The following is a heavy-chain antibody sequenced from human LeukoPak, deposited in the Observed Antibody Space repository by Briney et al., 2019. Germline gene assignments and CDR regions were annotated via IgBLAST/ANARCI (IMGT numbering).Heavy chain of an antibody. Sequence: PGGSLKLSCAASGFTFSSYAMSWVRQAPGKGLEWVSAISGSGGSTYYADSVKGRFTISRDNSKNTLYLQMNSLRAEDTAVYYCAKPRYSSSWSNFDYWGQGTLVTVSS. J-gene: IGHJ4*02. CDR1: GFTFSSYA. D-gene: IGHD6-13*01. V-gene: IGHV3-23*01. CDR3: AKPRYSSSWSNFDY. CDR2: ISGSGGST.